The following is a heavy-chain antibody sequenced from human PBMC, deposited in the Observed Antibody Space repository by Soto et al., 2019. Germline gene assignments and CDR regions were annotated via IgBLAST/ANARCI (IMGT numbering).Heavy chain of an antibody. J-gene: IGHJ4*02. CDR1: GGSFSGYY. CDR2: INHSGST. V-gene: IGHV4-34*01. CDR3: ARAKVPAAYMGRYFDY. Sequence: PSETLSLTCAVYGGSFSGYYWSWIRQPPGKGLEWIGEINHSGSTNYNPSLKSRVTISVDTSKNQSSLKLSSVTAADTAVYYCARAKVPAAYMGRYFDYWGQGTLVTVSS. D-gene: IGHD2-2*01.